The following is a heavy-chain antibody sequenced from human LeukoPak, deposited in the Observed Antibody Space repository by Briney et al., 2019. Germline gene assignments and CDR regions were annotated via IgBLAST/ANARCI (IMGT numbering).Heavy chain of an antibody. D-gene: IGHD5-24*01. CDR2: IYYSGST. CDR3: AIGQVRRDGFGNLPRY. J-gene: IGHJ4*02. Sequence: KPSETLSLTCTVSGGSISSSSYYCGWIRQPPGKGLEWIGSIYYSGSTYYNPSLKSRVTISVDTSKNQFSLKLSSVTAADTAVYYCAIGQVRRDGFGNLPRYWGQGTLVTVSS. V-gene: IGHV4-39*07. CDR1: GGSISSSSYY.